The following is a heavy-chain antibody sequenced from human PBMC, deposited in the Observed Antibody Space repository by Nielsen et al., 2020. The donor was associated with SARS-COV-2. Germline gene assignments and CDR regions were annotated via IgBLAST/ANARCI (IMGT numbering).Heavy chain of an antibody. CDR1: GGSISSYY. CDR3: ARVLIRVVATTFDY. V-gene: IGHV4-59*01. J-gene: IGHJ4*02. CDR2: IYYSGST. Sequence: SETLSLTCTVSGGSISSYYWSWIRQPPGKGLEWIGYIYYSGSTNYNPSLKSRVTISVETSKNQFSLKLSSVTAADTAVYYCARVLIRVVATTFDYWGQGTLVTVSS. D-gene: IGHD2-15*01.